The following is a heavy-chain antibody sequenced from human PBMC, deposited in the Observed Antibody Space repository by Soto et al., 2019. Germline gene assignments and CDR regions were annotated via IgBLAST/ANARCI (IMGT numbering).Heavy chain of an antibody. D-gene: IGHD6-6*01. CDR2: IYYTGNK. V-gene: IGHV4-39*01. CDR3: ARRSSSSSGSLFDP. J-gene: IGHJ5*02. CDR1: GGTISISTYY. Sequence: SETLSLTCTVSGGTISISTYYWDWIRQPPGKGLEWIGAIYYTGNKNYNPSLESRVTMSVDTSKNQFSLKLSSVTPTDTAVYYCARRSSSSSGSLFDPWGRGTLVTVSS.